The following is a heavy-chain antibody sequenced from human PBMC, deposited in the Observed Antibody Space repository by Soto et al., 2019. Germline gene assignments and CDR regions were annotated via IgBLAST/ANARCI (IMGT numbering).Heavy chain of an antibody. V-gene: IGHV3-33*01. CDR1: GFTFSNYG. J-gene: IGHJ1*01. CDR2: IWYDGSKE. Sequence: GGSLRLSCAAFGFTFSNYGMHWVRQAPGKGLEWVAVIWYDGSKEYYADSVKGRFTISRDNSKNTMYLQMNSLRAEDTAVYYCARDRCSAGNCDSAAEYYQFWGRGTLVTVSS. D-gene: IGHD2-15*01. CDR3: ARDRCSAGNCDSAAEYYQF.